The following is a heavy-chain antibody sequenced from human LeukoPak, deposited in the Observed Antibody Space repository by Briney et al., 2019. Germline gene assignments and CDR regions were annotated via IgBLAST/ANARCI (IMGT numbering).Heavy chain of an antibody. CDR3: AISGYCTSTSCLNGRGAFDI. CDR1: GFTFSSYS. D-gene: IGHD2-2*01. CDR2: ISSSSSPI. J-gene: IGHJ3*02. V-gene: IGHV3-48*04. Sequence: GGSLRLSCAASGFTFSSYSLNWVRQAPGKGLEWVSYISSSSSPIYYADSVKGRFTISRDNAKNSLYLQMNSLRAEDTAVYYCAISGYCTSTSCLNGRGAFDIWGQGTMVTVSS.